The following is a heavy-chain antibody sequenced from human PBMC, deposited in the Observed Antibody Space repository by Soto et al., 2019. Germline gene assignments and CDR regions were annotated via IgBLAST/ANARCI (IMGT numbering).Heavy chain of an antibody. CDR3: ARTTVTTLYYFDY. V-gene: IGHV4-34*01. J-gene: IGHJ4*02. CDR2: INHSGST. D-gene: IGHD4-17*01. CDR1: GGSFSGYY. Sequence: QVQLQQWGAGLLKPSETLSLTCAVYGGSFSGYYWSWIRQPPGKGLEWIGEINHSGSTNYNPSLKSRVTISVDTSKNQFSLKLSSVTAADTAVYYCARTTVTTLYYFDYWGQGTPVTVSS.